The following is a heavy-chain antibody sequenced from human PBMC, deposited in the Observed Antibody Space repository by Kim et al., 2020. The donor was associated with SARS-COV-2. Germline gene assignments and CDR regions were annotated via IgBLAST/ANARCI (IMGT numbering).Heavy chain of an antibody. CDR2: ISGNGANT. CDR1: GFTFSSYA. D-gene: IGHD5-18*01. J-gene: IGHJ4*02. Sequence: GGSLRLSCAASGFTFSSYAMSWVRQAPGKGLEWVSTISGNGANTYNADSVKGRFTISRDNSKNKLYLQMNSLRAEDTAVYYCSKDLTSMDRPYYFDYLGQGTMLAVSS. V-gene: IGHV3-23*01. CDR3: SKDLTSMDRPYYFDY.